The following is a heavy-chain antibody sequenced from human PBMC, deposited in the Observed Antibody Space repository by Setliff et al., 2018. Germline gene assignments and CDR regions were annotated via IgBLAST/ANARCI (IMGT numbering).Heavy chain of an antibody. Sequence: LSLTCSVLGDSLSSGTQYWAWIRQPPGKGLEWIGNINYSGSTYYNPSLKSRVTMSVDASRNQVSLKVTSVTAEDTAVYYCAKVDIDYIMTRDNTWQYIFYMDVWGRGTTVTVS. CDR1: GDSLSSGTQY. D-gene: IGHD5-12*01. CDR2: INYSGST. J-gene: IGHJ6*03. CDR3: AKVDIDYIMTRDNTWQYIFYMDV. V-gene: IGHV4-39*01.